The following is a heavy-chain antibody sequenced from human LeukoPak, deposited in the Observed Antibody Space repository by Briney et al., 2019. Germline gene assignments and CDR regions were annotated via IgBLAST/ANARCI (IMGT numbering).Heavy chain of an antibody. D-gene: IGHD3-3*01. CDR3: ATPSIFGVVTYAFHI. Sequence: ASVKVSCKLSGYTGFELSMHWVRQAPGKGLEWMGGFVPEEADTIYAQKFQGRVTMTEDTSTDTAYMELGGLTSEDTAMYYCATPSIFGVVTYAFHIWGRGTLVTVSS. V-gene: IGHV1-24*01. CDR1: GYTGFELS. J-gene: IGHJ3*02. CDR2: FVPEEADT.